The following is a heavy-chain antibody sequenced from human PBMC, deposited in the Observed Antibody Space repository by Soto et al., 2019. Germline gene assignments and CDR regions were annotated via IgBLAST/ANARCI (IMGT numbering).Heavy chain of an antibody. CDR1: GFTFSSYS. CDR3: ARDRDYGVTQDDFDI. CDR2: ISSSSSYI. D-gene: IGHD4-17*01. Sequence: EVQLVESGGGLVKPGGSLRLSCAASGFTFSSYSMNWVRQAPGKGLEWVSAISSSSSYIYYADSVKGRFTISRDNAKNSLYLQMNSLRAEDTAVYYCARDRDYGVTQDDFDIWGQGTMVTVSS. V-gene: IGHV3-21*01. J-gene: IGHJ3*02.